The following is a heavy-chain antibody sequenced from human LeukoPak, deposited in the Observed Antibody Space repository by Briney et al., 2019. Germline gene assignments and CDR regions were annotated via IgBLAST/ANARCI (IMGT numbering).Heavy chain of an antibody. CDR2: IIPTFGTA. CDR1: GGTFSSYA. D-gene: IGHD6-13*01. V-gene: IGHV1-69*06. CDR3: AREGVVYSSSWRAFDI. Sequence: SVKVSCKASGGTFSSYAISWVRQAPGQGLEWMGGIIPTFGTANYAQKFQGRVTITADKSTSTAYMELSSLRSEDTAVYYCAREGVVYSSSWRAFDIWGQGTMVTVSS. J-gene: IGHJ3*02.